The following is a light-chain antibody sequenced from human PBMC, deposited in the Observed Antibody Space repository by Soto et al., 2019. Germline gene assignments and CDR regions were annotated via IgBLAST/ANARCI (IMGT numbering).Light chain of an antibody. CDR2: EVS. CDR1: SSDIGTYNY. V-gene: IGLV2-14*01. CDR3: NSYTSSSTLYV. J-gene: IGLJ1*01. Sequence: QSALTQPASVSGSPGQSITISCTGTSSDIGTYNYVSWYQQHPGKAPKLMLYEVSNRPSGVSNRFFGSKSGNTASLTISELQAEDEADYFCNSYTSSSTLYVFGTGTKVTVL.